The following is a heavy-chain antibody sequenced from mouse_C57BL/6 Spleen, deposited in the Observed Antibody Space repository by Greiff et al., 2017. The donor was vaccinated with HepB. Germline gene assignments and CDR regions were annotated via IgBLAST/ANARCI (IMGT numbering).Heavy chain of an antibody. Sequence: QVQLQQSGPGLVQPSQSLSITCTVSGFSLTSYGVHWVRQSPGKGLEWLGVIWRGGSTDYNAAFMSRLSITKDNSKSQVFFKMNSLQADDTAIYYCAKVSPYYYGSGWGYFDVWGTGTTVTVSS. D-gene: IGHD1-1*01. J-gene: IGHJ1*03. CDR1: GFSLTSYG. CDR2: IWRGGST. V-gene: IGHV2-5*01. CDR3: AKVSPYYYGSGWGYFDV.